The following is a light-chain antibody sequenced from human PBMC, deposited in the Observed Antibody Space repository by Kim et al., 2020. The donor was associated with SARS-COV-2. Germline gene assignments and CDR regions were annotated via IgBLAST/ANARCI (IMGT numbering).Light chain of an antibody. V-gene: IGLV1-40*01. CDR1: STAIGSSYC. CDR2: DYN. CDR3: RSYDNSLSGYV. Sequence: VDISSTGGSTAIGSSYCVLWYQHLPGTAPTLLIYDYNNRPSGVPDRFSGSKSGTSASLAITGLQTEDEADYYCRSYDNSLSGYVFATGTKVTVL. J-gene: IGLJ1*01.